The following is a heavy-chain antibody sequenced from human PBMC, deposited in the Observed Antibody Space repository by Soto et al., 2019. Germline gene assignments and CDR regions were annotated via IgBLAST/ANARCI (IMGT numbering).Heavy chain of an antibody. CDR1: GFSLSTSGVG. V-gene: IGHV2-5*01. CDR2: IYWNDDK. J-gene: IGHJ4*02. Sequence: QITLKESGPTLVKPTQTLTLTCTFYGFSLSTSGVGVGWIRQPPGKALEWLALIYWNDDKRYSPSLKSRLTITKDTSKNQVVLTMTNMDPVDTATYFCAHWLVTLTYYDYVWGSYRIDYWGQGTLVTVSS. CDR3: AHWLVTLTYYDYVWGSYRIDY. D-gene: IGHD3-16*02.